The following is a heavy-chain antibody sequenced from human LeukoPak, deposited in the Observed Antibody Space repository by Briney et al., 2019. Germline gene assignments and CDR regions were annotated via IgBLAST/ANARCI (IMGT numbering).Heavy chain of an antibody. D-gene: IGHD3-10*01. Sequence: SETLSLTCAVYGGSFSGYYWSWIRQPPGKGLEWIGEINHSGSTNYNPSLKSRVTISVDTSKNQFSLKLSSVTAADTAVYYCARGTYGSGSYYYYYGMDVRGQGTTVTVSS. CDR2: INHSGST. CDR3: ARGTYGSGSYYYYYGMDV. CDR1: GGSFSGYY. J-gene: IGHJ6*02. V-gene: IGHV4-34*01.